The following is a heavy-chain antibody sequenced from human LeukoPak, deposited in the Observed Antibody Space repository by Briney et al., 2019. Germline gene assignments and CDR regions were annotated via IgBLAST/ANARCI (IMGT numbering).Heavy chain of an antibody. J-gene: IGHJ4*02. V-gene: IGHV1-24*01. CDR2: FDPEDSET. CDR3: ATHCSSTSCLQHFDY. D-gene: IGHD2-2*01. Sequence: ASVKVSCKVSGYTLTELSMHWVRQAPGKGLEWMGGFDPEDSETIYAQKFQGRVTMTEDTSTDTAYMELSSLRSEDTAVYYCATHCSSTSCLQHFDYWGQGTLVTVSS. CDR1: GYTLTELS.